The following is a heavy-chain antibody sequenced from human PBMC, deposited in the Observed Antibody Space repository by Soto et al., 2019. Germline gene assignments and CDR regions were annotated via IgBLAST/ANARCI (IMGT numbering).Heavy chain of an antibody. CDR1: GFTFSSHA. CDR2: ISAGGTP. Sequence: EVQVLESGGGLVQPGGSLRLSCAASGFTFSSHAMSWVRQDPGEGLEWVSGISAGGTPVYADSVKGRFTISRDNSRNTLYLQMNSLRVEDTAVYFCVRDALSGEYAYGWGNFDCWGQGALVTVSS. J-gene: IGHJ4*02. V-gene: IGHV3-23*01. D-gene: IGHD3-10*01. CDR3: VRDALSGEYAYGWGNFDC.